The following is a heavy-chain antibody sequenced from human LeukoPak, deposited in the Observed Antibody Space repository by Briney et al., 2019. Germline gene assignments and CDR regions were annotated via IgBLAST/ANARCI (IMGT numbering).Heavy chain of an antibody. D-gene: IGHD2-15*01. CDR3: ARLRARKNIVVVVAATDSNWFDA. CDR1: AYIFTSYL. J-gene: IGHJ5*02. V-gene: IGHV5-51*01. CDR2: IYPSDSDT. Sequence: GQSLNISCKGSAYIFTSYLIGWVRQMPAKGLEWMGIIYPSDSDTRSTPSFQGQVTISADKSTSTAYPQWSSLKASDTAMYYCARLRARKNIVVVVAATDSNWFDAWGQGTMVTVSS.